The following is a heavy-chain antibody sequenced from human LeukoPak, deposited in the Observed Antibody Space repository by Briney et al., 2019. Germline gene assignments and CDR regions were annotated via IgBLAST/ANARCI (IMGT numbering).Heavy chain of an antibody. CDR1: GYSFTSYW. D-gene: IGHD3-22*01. V-gene: IGHV5-51*01. Sequence: GESLKISCKGSGYSFTSYWIGWVRQMPGKGLEWMGIIYPGDSDIRYSPSFQGQVTISADKSISTAYLQWGSLKASDTAMYYCARTEYDYDSSGYYRTDGFDIWGQGTMVTVSS. CDR2: IYPGDSDI. J-gene: IGHJ3*02. CDR3: ARTEYDYDSSGYYRTDGFDI.